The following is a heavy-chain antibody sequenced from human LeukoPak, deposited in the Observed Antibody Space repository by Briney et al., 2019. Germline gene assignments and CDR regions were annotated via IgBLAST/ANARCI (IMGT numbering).Heavy chain of an antibody. CDR2: ISGSGGST. D-gene: IGHD3-3*01. CDR1: GFTFSSYA. J-gene: IGHJ4*01. V-gene: IGHV3-23*01. Sequence: GGSLRLSCAASGFTFSSYAMSWVRQAPGKGLEWVSAISGSGGSTYYADSVKGRFTISRDNSKNTLYLQMNSLRAEDTAVYYCAKVEYYDFWSGFDYWGQEPWSPSPQ. CDR3: AKVEYYDFWSGFDY.